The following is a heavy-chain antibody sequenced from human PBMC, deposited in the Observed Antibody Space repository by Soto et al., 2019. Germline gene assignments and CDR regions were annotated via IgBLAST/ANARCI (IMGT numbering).Heavy chain of an antibody. D-gene: IGHD3-16*01. V-gene: IGHV4-34*01. CDR2: INHSGST. CDR3: ARGDYDYVWRHFDY. Sequence: PSENLSLTWGVYGGYFRGYYGGWSRQPPGKGLEWIGEINHSGSTNYNPSLKSRVTISVDTSKNQFSLKLSSVTAADTAVYYCARGDYDYVWRHFDYWGQGTLVTVS. CDR1: GGYFRGYY. J-gene: IGHJ4*02.